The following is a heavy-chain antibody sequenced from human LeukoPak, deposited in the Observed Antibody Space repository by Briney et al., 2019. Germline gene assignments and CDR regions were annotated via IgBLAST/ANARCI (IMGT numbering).Heavy chain of an antibody. CDR2: IHYSGSS. J-gene: IGHJ5*01. Sequence: SETLSLTCSVSGDSISSFYWSWIRQSPGRGLEWIGNIHYSGSSIYNPSLRSRVTMSIDTSKKQFFLKLRSVTAADTAVYYSVLAPNSNWFDFWGQGTLVTVSS. V-gene: IGHV4-59*08. CDR1: GDSISSFY. D-gene: IGHD5-24*01. CDR3: VLAPNSNWFDF.